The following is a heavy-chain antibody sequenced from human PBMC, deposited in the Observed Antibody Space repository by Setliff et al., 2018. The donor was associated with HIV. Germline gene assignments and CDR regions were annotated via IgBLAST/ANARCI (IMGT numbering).Heavy chain of an antibody. CDR2: IKSNPNGGTT. V-gene: IGHV3-15*01. CDR3: TADLPGGHSPYFDY. CDR1: GFTFSSYS. Sequence: PGGSLRLSCAASGFTFSSYSMNWVRQAPGKGLEWVGRIKSNPNGGTTDYAAAVKGRFTISRDDSKNTVYLQMNSLKIEDTAVYYCTADLPGGHSPYFDYWGQGTLVTVSS. J-gene: IGHJ4*02. D-gene: IGHD2-21*01.